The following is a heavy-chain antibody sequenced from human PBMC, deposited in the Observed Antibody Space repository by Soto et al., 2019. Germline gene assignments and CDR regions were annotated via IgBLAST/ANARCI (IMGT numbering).Heavy chain of an antibody. D-gene: IGHD2-15*01. CDR2: IYYSGST. Sequence: SETLSLACTVAGGSISRYYWSWIRQPPGKGLEWIGYIYYSGSTNYNPSLKSRVTISVDTSKNQFSLKLSSVTAADTAVYYCARHGSYYYYMDVWGKGPRSPSP. CDR3: ARHGSYYYYMDV. CDR1: GGSISRYY. V-gene: IGHV4-59*08. J-gene: IGHJ6*03.